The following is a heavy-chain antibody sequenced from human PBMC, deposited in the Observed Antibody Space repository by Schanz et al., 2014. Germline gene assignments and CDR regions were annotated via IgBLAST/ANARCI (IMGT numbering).Heavy chain of an antibody. Sequence: VQLVESGGGLVKPGGSLRLSCAASGFTFSSYAMSWVRQAPGKGLEWVSALSGSGGSTYYADSVKGRFTISRDNSKNTLYLQMNSLRAEDTDVYYCAKDLLYGAPMPLNHLDYWGQGTLVIVSA. CDR3: AKDLLYGAPMPLNHLDY. CDR1: GFTFSSYA. V-gene: IGHV3-23*04. CDR2: LSGSGGST. D-gene: IGHD2-2*01. J-gene: IGHJ4*02.